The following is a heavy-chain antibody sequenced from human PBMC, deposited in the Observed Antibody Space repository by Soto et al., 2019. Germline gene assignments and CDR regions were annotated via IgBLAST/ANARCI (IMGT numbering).Heavy chain of an antibody. Sequence: QVQLVESGGGVVQPGRSLRLSCAASGFTFSSYGMHWVRQAPGKGLEWVAVISYDGSNKYYADSVKGRFTISRDNSKNTLYLQMNSLRAEDTAVYYCAKGHGDSEYYYYYYMDVWGKGTTVTVSS. V-gene: IGHV3-30*18. CDR2: ISYDGSNK. CDR1: GFTFSSYG. J-gene: IGHJ6*03. D-gene: IGHD4-17*01. CDR3: AKGHGDSEYYYYYYMDV.